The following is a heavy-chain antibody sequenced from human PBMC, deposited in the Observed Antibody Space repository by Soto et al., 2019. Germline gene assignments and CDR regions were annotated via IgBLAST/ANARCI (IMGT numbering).Heavy chain of an antibody. D-gene: IGHD3-3*01. Sequence: SETLSLTCPVSGGSFKSGRYSWSWIRQPPGQGLEWIGYVYHTGRTSHNPSLKSRVSISMGTSKNQFSLNLGSVTAADTAVYFCARDFAYFDSWGLGTRVTVSS. CDR3: ARDFAYFDS. CDR1: GGSFKSGRYS. CDR2: VYHTGRT. V-gene: IGHV4-61*01. J-gene: IGHJ4*02.